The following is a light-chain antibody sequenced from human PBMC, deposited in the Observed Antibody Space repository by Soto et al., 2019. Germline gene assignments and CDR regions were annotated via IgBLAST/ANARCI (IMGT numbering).Light chain of an antibody. J-gene: IGKJ1*01. CDR1: QSVSSN. CDR2: GAS. CDR3: QQYNNWWT. Sequence: EIVMTQSPATLSVSPGERATLSCRASQSVSSNLAWYQQKPGQSPRLLIYGASTRATGIPARFSGSGSGTDVTLTISSLQSEDFAVYYCQQYNNWWTFGQGTKVEIK. V-gene: IGKV3-15*01.